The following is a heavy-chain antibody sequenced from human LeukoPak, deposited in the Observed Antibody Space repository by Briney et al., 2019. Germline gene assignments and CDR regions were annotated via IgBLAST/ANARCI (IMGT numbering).Heavy chain of an antibody. D-gene: IGHD2-2*01. CDR1: GGSFSGYY. CDR3: ARGRKYQLLYYFDY. J-gene: IGHJ4*02. CDR2: INHSGST. V-gene: IGHV4-34*01. Sequence: PSETLSLTCAVYGGSFSGYYWSWIRQPPGKGREWIGEINHSGSTNYNPSLKSRVTISVDTSKNQFSLKLSSVTAADTAVYYCARGRKYQLLYYFDYWGQGTLVTVSS.